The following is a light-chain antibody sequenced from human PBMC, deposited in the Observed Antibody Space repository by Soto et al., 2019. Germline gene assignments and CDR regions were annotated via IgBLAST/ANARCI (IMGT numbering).Light chain of an antibody. CDR1: QNINMW. CDR2: DAS. Sequence: DIQMTQSPSTVSASVGDRVTITCRASQNINMWLAWYQQKPGKAPKLLIYDASSLQSGVPSRFGGSGSGTDFTLTITSLLPDDCATYYCQHYSLYSPWTFGQGTKVDIK. CDR3: QHYSLYSPWT. J-gene: IGKJ1*01. V-gene: IGKV1-5*01.